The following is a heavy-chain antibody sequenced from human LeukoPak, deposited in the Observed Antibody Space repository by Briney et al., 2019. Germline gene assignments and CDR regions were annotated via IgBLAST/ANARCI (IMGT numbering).Heavy chain of an antibody. J-gene: IGHJ3*02. CDR2: ISAYNGNT. CDR3: AMYYYDSSGYYPGRAFDI. D-gene: IGHD3-22*01. V-gene: IGHV1-18*01. CDR1: GYTFTSYG. Sequence: ASVKVSCKASGYTFTSYGISWVRQAPGQGLEWMGWISAYNGNTNYAQKLQGRVTMTTDTSTSTAYMELRSLRSDDTAVYYCAMYYYDSSGYYPGRAFDIWGQGTMVTVS.